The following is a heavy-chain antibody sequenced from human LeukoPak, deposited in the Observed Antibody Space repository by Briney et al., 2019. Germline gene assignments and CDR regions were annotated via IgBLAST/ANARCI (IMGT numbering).Heavy chain of an antibody. Sequence: SETLSLTCTVSGGSISSYYWSWIRQPPGKGLEWSGYIYYSGSTNYNPSLKSRVTISVDTSKNQFSLKLSSVTAADTAVYYCARPYSSSWGYFDLWGRGTLVTVSS. CDR3: ARPYSSSWGYFDL. D-gene: IGHD6-13*01. J-gene: IGHJ2*01. CDR2: IYYSGST. V-gene: IGHV4-59*08. CDR1: GGSISSYY.